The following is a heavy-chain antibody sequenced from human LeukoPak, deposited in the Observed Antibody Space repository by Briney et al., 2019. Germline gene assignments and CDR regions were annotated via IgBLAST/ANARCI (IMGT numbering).Heavy chain of an antibody. V-gene: IGHV1-2*02. CDR1: GYTFTGYY. CDR3: ARLRGYHFYYYYYMDV. J-gene: IGHJ6*03. CDR2: INPNSGGT. Sequence: GASVKVSCKASGYTFTGYYMHWVRQAPGQGLEWMGWINPNSGGTNYAQKFQGRVTMTRDTSISTAYMELSRLRSDDTAVYYCARLRGYHFYYYYYMDVWGKGTTVTVSS. D-gene: IGHD6-13*01.